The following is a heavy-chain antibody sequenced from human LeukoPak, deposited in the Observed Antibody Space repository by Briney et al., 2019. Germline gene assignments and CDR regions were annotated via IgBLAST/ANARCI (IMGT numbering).Heavy chain of an antibody. V-gene: IGHV3-15*01. CDR1: RFTFSNAW. Sequence: GGSLRLSCAASRFTFSNAWMSWVRQAPGKGLEWVGRIKGKTDGGTTDYAAPVKGRFTISRDDSKNTLYLQMNSLRAEDTAVYYCASFVFGVVISLDYWGQGTLVTVSS. J-gene: IGHJ4*02. D-gene: IGHD3-3*01. CDR2: IKGKTDGGTT. CDR3: ASFVFGVVISLDY.